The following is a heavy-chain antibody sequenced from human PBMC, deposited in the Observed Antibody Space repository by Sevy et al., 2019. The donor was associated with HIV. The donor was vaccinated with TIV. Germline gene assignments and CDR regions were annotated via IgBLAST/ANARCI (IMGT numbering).Heavy chain of an antibody. V-gene: IGHV3-23*01. D-gene: IGHD6-19*01. J-gene: IGHJ6*03. CDR1: GFTFSSYA. CDR3: AKAYSSGWYYYYMDV. CDR2: ISGSGGST. Sequence: GGSPRLSCAASGFTFSSYAMSWVRQAPGKGLEWVSAISGSGGSTYYAGSVKGRFTISRDNSKNTLYLQMNSLRAEDTAVYYCAKAYSSGWYYYYMDVWGKGTTVTVSS.